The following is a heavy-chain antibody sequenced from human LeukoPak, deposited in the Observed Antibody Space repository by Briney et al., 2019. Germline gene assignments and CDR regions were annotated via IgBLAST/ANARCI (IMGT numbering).Heavy chain of an antibody. CDR1: GGSISSGSYY. V-gene: IGHV4-61*02. CDR3: AREYYDSSGYYTGDY. J-gene: IGHJ4*02. D-gene: IGHD3-22*01. CDR2: IYTSGST. Sequence: SQTLSLTCTVSGGSISSGSYYWRWIRQPAGKGLEWIGRIYTSGSTNYNPSLKSRVTISVDTSKNQFSLKLSSVTAADTAVYYCAREYYDSSGYYTGDYWGQGTLGTVSS.